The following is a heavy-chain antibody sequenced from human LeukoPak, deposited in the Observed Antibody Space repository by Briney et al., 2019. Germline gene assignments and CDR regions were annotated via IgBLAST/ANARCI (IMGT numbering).Heavy chain of an antibody. CDR3: FLGRDDYMDV. J-gene: IGHJ6*03. Sequence: SETLSLTCTVSGGSISSSSYYWGWIRQPPGKGLEWIGSIYYSGSTYYNPSLKSRVTISVDTSKNQFSLKLSSVTAADTAVYYGFLGRDDYMDVWGKGTTVTVSS. D-gene: IGHD3-3*01. CDR1: GGSISSSSYY. CDR2: IYYSGST. V-gene: IGHV4-39*01.